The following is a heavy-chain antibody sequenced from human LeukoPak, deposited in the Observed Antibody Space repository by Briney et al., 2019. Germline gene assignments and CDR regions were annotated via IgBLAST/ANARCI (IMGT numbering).Heavy chain of an antibody. Sequence: GGSLRLSCAASGFTFSSYAMSWVRQAPGKGLEWVSAISGSGGSTYYADSVKGRFTISRDDSKNTLYLQMNGLRAEDSAVYYCAKDRPANWGYYFDYWGQGTLVTVSS. J-gene: IGHJ4*02. CDR1: GFTFSSYA. V-gene: IGHV3-23*01. D-gene: IGHD7-27*01. CDR3: AKDRPANWGYYFDY. CDR2: ISGSGGST.